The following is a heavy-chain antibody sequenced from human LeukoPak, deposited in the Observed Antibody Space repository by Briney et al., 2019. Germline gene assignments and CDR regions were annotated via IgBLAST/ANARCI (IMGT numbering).Heavy chain of an antibody. Sequence: SETLSLTCTVSGDSITSYYWSWIRQPPGKGLEWLGYAYYNGRANYNPSLKSRVTISVDTSKNQFSLNLSSVTAADTAVYYCAREVSPSDHYYYYGVDVWGRGTTVTVSS. V-gene: IGHV4-59*01. CDR2: AYYNGRA. D-gene: IGHD5/OR15-5a*01. J-gene: IGHJ6*02. CDR3: AREVSPSDHYYYYGVDV. CDR1: GDSITSYY.